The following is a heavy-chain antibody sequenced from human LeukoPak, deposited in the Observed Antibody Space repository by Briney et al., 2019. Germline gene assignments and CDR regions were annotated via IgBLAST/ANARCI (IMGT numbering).Heavy chain of an antibody. CDR1: GGSFSGYY. J-gene: IGHJ3*02. V-gene: IGHV4-34*01. CDR3: ARGEDCSSTSCYTDDAFDI. CDR2: INRSGST. D-gene: IGHD2-2*02. Sequence: PSETLSLTCAVYGGSFSGYYWSWIRQPPGKGLEWIGEINRSGSTNYNPSLKSRVTISVDTSKNQFSLKLSSVTAADTAVYYCARGEDCSSTSCYTDDAFDIWGQGTMVTVSS.